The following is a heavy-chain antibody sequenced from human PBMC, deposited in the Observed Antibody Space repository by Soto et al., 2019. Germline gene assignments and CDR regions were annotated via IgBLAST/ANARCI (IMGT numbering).Heavy chain of an antibody. CDR1: GYSFTSYW. V-gene: IGHV5-51*01. D-gene: IGHD6-13*01. J-gene: IGHJ6*02. Sequence: PGESLKISCKGSGYSFTSYWIGWVRQMPGKGPEWMGIIYPGDSDTRYSPSFQGQVTISADKSISTAYLQWSSLKASDTAMYYCARQGTAAGIEYYYGMDVWGQGTTVTVSS. CDR3: ARQGTAAGIEYYYGMDV. CDR2: IYPGDSDT.